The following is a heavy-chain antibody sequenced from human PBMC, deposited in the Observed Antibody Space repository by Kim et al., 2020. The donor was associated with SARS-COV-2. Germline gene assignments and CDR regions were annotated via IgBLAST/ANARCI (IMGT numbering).Heavy chain of an antibody. J-gene: IGHJ4*02. CDR3: GGYCSGGSCYKHDY. V-gene: IGHV3-23*01. CDR1: GFTFSSYA. Sequence: GGSLRLSCAASGFTFSSYAMSWVRQAPGKGLEWVSAISGSGGSTYYADSMKGRFTISRDNSKNTLYLQMNSLRAEDTAVYYCGGYCSGGSCYKHDYWGQGTLVTVSS. D-gene: IGHD2-15*01. CDR2: ISGSGGST.